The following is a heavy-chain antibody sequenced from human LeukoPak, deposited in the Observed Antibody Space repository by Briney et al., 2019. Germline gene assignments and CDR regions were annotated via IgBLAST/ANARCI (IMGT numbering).Heavy chain of an antibody. CDR2: INHSGST. CDR1: GGSFSGYY. Sequence: PSETLSLTCAVYGGSFSGYYWSWIRQPPGKGLEWIGEINHSGSTNYNTSLKRRVTISVDTSKNQFSLKLSSVTAADTAVYYCARVMQQQLGGPYYYYYYYMDVWGKGTTVTVSS. V-gene: IGHV4-34*01. J-gene: IGHJ6*03. D-gene: IGHD6-13*01. CDR3: ARVMQQQLGGPYYYYYYYMDV.